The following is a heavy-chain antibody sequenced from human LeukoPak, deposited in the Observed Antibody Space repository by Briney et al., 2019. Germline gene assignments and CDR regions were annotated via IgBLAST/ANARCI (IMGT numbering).Heavy chain of an antibody. CDR1: GCTFTAYY. Sequence: GASVKVSCKASGCTFTAYYIHWVRQAPGQGLEWMGWVNPNSGGTKYTQNFEGRVTMTRDTSISTAYMEVSRLRSDDTAVYYCARDLDYNDNSDYDSFDVWGQGTMVTVSS. CDR3: ARDLDYNDNSDYDSFDV. J-gene: IGHJ3*01. CDR2: VNPNSGGT. D-gene: IGHD3-22*01. V-gene: IGHV1-2*02.